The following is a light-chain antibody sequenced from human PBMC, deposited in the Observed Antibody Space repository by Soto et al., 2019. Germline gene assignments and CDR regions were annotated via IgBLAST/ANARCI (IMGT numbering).Light chain of an antibody. J-gene: IGLJ3*02. CDR1: SSDVGGYKY. CDR2: DVS. CDR3: CSYAGSFTWV. V-gene: IGLV2-11*01. Sequence: QSALTQPRSVSGSPGQSVTISCTGTSSDVGGYKYVSWFQQHPGKAPKLMIYDVSKRPSGVPDRLSGSKSGNTASLTISGLQAEDEADYYCCSYAGSFTWVFGGGTKVTVL.